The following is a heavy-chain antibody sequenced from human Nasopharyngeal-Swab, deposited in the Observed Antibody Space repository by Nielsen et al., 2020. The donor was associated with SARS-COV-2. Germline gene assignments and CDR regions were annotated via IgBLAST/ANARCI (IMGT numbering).Heavy chain of an antibody. CDR2: IYYSGST. D-gene: IGHD4-17*01. J-gene: IGHJ6*02. CDR1: GGSISSSSHY. V-gene: IGHV4-39*01. Sequence: SETLSLTCTVSGGSISSSSHYWGWIRQPPGKGLEWIGSIYYSGSTYYNPSLKSRVTISVDTSKNQFSLKLSSVTAAETAVYYCARHRGLRSYYYGMDVWGQGTTVTVSS. CDR3: ARHRGLRSYYYGMDV.